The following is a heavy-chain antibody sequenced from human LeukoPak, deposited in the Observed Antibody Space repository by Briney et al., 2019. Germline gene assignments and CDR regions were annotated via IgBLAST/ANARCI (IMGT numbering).Heavy chain of an antibody. V-gene: IGHV1-2*02. D-gene: IGHD4-11*01. CDR2: INPNSGGT. CDR1: GYTFTGYY. J-gene: IGHJ6*02. Sequence: ASVKVSCKASGYTFTGYYMHWVRQAPGQGLEWMGWINPNSGGTNYAQKFQGRVTMTGDTSISTAYMELSRLRSDDTAVYYCAREIGVRVTTEIYGVDVWGQGTTVTVSS. CDR3: AREIGVRVTTEIYGVDV.